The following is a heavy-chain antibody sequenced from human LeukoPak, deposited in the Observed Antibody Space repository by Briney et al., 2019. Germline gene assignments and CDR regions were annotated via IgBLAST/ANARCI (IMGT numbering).Heavy chain of an antibody. J-gene: IGHJ4*02. Sequence: GASVKVSCKASGGTFSSYAISWVRQAPGQGLEWMGGIIPIFGTANYAQKFQGRVTITTDESTSTAYMELSSLRSEDTAVYYCATRYCTGGTCYIYHWGQGTLVTVSS. CDR1: GGTFSSYA. CDR2: IIPIFGTA. D-gene: IGHD2-15*01. V-gene: IGHV1-69*05. CDR3: ATRYCTGGTCYIYH.